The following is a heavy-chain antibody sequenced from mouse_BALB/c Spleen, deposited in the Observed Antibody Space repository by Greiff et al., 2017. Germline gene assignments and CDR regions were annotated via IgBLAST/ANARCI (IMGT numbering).Heavy chain of an antibody. V-gene: IGHV14-4*02. CDR2: IGPENGDT. D-gene: IGHD3-1*01. J-gene: IGHJ3*01. CDR3: NAFQLGLRPY. Sequence: EVQLQQSGAELVRSGASVKLSCTASGFNIKDYYMHWVKQRPEQGLEWIGWIGPENGDTEYAPKFQGKATMTADTSSDTAYLQLSSLTSEDTAVYYCNAFQLGLRPYWGQGTLVTVSA. CDR1: GFNIKDYY.